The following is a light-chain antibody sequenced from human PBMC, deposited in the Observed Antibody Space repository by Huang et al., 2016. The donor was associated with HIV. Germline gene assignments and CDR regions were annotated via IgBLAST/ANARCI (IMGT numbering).Light chain of an antibody. CDR1: QSISSW. CDR3: QQYDSYSRWT. J-gene: IGKJ1*01. V-gene: IGKV1-5*03. Sequence: DIQMTQSPSTLSASVGDRVSITCRASQSISSWLAWYQQKPGKAPKLLIYQASSLQNGVPSRFSGSVSGTEFTLSISSLQPDDFATYYCQQYDSYSRWTFGQGTKVDVK. CDR2: QAS.